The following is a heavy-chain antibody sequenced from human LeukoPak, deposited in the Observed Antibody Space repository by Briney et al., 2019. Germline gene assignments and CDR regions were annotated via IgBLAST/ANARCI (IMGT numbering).Heavy chain of an antibody. V-gene: IGHV3-23*01. Sequence: PGRSLRLSRAASGFTFSSYAMSWVRQAPGKGLEWVSAISGSGGSTYYADSVKGRFTISRDNSKNTLYLQMNSLRAEDTAVYYCAILPPGGTRYMDVWGKGTTVTVSS. CDR2: ISGSGGST. CDR1: GFTFSSYA. CDR3: AILPPGGTRYMDV. J-gene: IGHJ6*03. D-gene: IGHD1-7*01.